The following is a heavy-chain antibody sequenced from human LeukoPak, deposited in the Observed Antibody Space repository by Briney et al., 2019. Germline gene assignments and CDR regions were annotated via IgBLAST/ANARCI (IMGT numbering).Heavy chain of an antibody. CDR2: INPNDGDT. CDR3: ARANFLYCSSTTCLFDY. D-gene: IGHD2-2*01. Sequence: ASVKVSCKASGYTFTDYYMHWVRQAPGQGCEWMGWINPNDGDTNYAQKFQGRVTMTRDTSISTAHMEVSRLRSDDTAVYYCARANFLYCSSTTCLFDYWGQRTLVTVSS. V-gene: IGHV1-2*02. J-gene: IGHJ4*02. CDR1: GYTFTDYY.